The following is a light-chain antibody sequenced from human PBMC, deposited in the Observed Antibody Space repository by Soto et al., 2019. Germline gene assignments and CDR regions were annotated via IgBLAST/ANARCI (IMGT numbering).Light chain of an antibody. CDR2: GAS. Sequence: EIVLTQSPGTLSLSPGERATLSCRASQSVSSSYLAWYQQKPGQAPRLLIYGASSRATGIPDRFSGSGSGTDFTLTIIRLEPEDFAVYYCQQYDSSLWTFGQGTKVEIK. J-gene: IGKJ1*01. CDR1: QSVSSSY. V-gene: IGKV3-20*01. CDR3: QQYDSSLWT.